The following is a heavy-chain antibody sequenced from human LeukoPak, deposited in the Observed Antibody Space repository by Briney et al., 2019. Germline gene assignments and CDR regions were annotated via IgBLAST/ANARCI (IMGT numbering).Heavy chain of an antibody. CDR2: ISGSGGST. J-gene: IGHJ6*03. CDR1: GFTFSSCA. V-gene: IGHV3-23*01. D-gene: IGHD3-16*01. CDR3: AKLGGHPLHNYYVGV. Sequence: GGSLRLSCAASGFTFSSCAMSWVRQAPGKGLEWVSAISGSGGSTYYANSVKGRFTISRDNSNNTLYLQMNSLRAEDTAVYYCAKLGGHPLHNYYVGVWGKGTTVAVSS.